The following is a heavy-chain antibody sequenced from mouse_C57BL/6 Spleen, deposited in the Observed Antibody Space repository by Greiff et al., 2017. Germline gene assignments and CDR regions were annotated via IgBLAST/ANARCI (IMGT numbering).Heavy chain of an antibody. V-gene: IGHV1-72*01. CDR1: GYTFTSYW. CDR3: AKSDYYGSTSFDY. J-gene: IGHJ2*01. Sequence: QVQLQQPGAELVKPGASVKLSCKASGYTFTSYWMHWVKQRPGRGLEWIGRIDPNSGGTKYNEKFKSKATRTVDKPSSTAEMQLSSLTSEGSSVYYSAKSDYYGSTSFDYWGQGTTLTVSS. CDR2: IDPNSGGT. D-gene: IGHD1-1*01.